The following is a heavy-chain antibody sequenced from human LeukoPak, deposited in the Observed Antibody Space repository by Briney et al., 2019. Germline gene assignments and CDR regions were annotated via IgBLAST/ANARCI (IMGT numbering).Heavy chain of an antibody. Sequence: PSGTLSLTCGVSGGSITSTNYWTWVRQPPGKGLEWIGEVNLQGSTNYNPSLMGRVAISVDMSENHISLQLTSVTAADTAVYYCARDFLLQSEGLFDYWGQGTLVTVSS. CDR1: GGSITSTNY. J-gene: IGHJ4*02. D-gene: IGHD4-11*01. CDR3: ARDFLLQSEGLFDY. V-gene: IGHV4-4*02. CDR2: VNLQGST.